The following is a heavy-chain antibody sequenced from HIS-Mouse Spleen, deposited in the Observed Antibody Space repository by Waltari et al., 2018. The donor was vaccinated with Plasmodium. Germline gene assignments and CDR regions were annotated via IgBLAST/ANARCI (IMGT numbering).Heavy chain of an antibody. V-gene: IGHV3-21*01. J-gene: IGHJ4*02. CDR3: ARDDAGQLELDY. CDR1: GFTFSSYS. D-gene: IGHD1-1*01. Sequence: EVQLVESGGGLVKPGGSLRLSCAASGFTFSSYSMNWVRQAPGKGLEWVSSISSSSSYIYYADSVKGRFTISRDNAKNSLYLQMNSLRAEDTDVYYCARDDAGQLELDYWGQGTLVTVSS. CDR2: ISSSSSYI.